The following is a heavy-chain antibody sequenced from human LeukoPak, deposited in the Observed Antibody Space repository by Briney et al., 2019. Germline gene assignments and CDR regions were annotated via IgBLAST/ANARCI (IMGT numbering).Heavy chain of an antibody. CDR3: ARNHYYDDNGYTITDAFDI. Sequence: SGPSLVKPTQALTLTCTFSGFSLSTSAMCVSWIRQPPGKALEWLARIDWDDDKYYTTSLKTRLTISKDTSKNHVVLTMTNMDPVDTATYYCARNHYYDDNGYTITDAFDIWGQGTMVTVSS. V-gene: IGHV2-70*11. CDR2: IDWDDDK. J-gene: IGHJ3*02. D-gene: IGHD3-22*01. CDR1: GFSLSTSAMC.